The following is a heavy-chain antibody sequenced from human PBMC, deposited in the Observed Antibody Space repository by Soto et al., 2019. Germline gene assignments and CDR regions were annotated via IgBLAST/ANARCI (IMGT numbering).Heavy chain of an antibody. CDR2: ISYDGANK. CDR1: GFSFGSYG. Sequence: PGGSLRLSCATSGFSFGSYGMHWVRQAPGKGLEWVAVISYDGANKHFIDSVKGRCSISRDNATNTVFMEMNRLRTEDTAISHCAGAARSIRDYFDFWGGGTPVTVCS. V-gene: IGHV3-30*03. CDR3: AGAARSIRDYFDF. J-gene: IGHJ2*01.